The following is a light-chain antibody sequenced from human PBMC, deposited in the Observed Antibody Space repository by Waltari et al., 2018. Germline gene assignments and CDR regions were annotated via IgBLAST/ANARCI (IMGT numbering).Light chain of an antibody. Sequence: SALPQPASVSGAPGQSITIYCTGTSRAVGRFEYVSWYQQHPGKAPKLIIYDVSKRPSGVSNRFSGSTSGYTASLTISGLQSEDEADYYCCSYTTTDTYVFGSGTKVTVL. V-gene: IGLV2-14*03. J-gene: IGLJ1*01. CDR2: DVS. CDR1: SRAVGRFEY. CDR3: CSYTTTDTYV.